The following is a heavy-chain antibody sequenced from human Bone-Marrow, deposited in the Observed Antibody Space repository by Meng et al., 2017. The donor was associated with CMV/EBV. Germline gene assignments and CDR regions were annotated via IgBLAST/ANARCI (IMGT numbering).Heavy chain of an antibody. CDR3: ARAIYGFFDY. CDR1: GGSFSGYY. J-gene: IGHJ4*02. CDR2: INHSGST. D-gene: IGHD4-17*01. V-gene: IGHV4-34*01. Sequence: LSLPCAVYGGSFSGYYWSWIRQPPGKGLEWIGEINHSGSTNYNPSLKSRVTISVDTSKNQFSLKLSSVTAADTAVYYCARAIYGFFDYWGQGTLVTVSS.